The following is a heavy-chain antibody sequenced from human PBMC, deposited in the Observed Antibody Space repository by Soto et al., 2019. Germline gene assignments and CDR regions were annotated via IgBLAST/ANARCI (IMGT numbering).Heavy chain of an antibody. CDR1: GFTFSNAW. V-gene: IGHV3-15*01. J-gene: IGHJ4*01. Sequence: EVRMVESGGDLVQPGGSLRLSCTASGFTFSNAWMNWVRQAPGRGLEWVGRIKSKPDGGTTDYAAPVKGRFTISRDDSKNTVYLQTDSLKIDDTAVYYCATGGYFLDFWGQGTLVTVSS. CDR3: ATGGYFLDF. CDR2: IKSKPDGGTT.